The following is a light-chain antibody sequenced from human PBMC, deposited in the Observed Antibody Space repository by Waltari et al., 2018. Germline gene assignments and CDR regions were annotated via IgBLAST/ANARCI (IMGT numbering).Light chain of an antibody. CDR1: QSVPSDY. J-gene: IGKJ4*01. V-gene: IGKV3-20*01. Sequence: EIVLTQSPGTLSLSPGETATLYCRASQSVPSDYLAWYQQKSGQSPRLVIFAASSRATVFPARFSGSGSGTDFTLTITKLEPEDFALYFCQQYGNLPLTFGGGTRIEI. CDR3: QQYGNLPLT. CDR2: AAS.